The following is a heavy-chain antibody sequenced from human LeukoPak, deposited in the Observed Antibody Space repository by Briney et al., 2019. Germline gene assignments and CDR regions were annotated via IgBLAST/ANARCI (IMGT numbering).Heavy chain of an antibody. CDR3: ARRGDGGRSFDY. V-gene: IGHV3-53*01. D-gene: IGHD4-23*01. CDR2: IYGGGST. Sequence: GGSLRLSCAASGFTVSSSYMNWVRQAPGKGLEWVSLIYGGGSTYYADSVKGRFTISRDNSKNTLYLQMNSLRAEDTAVYYCARRGDGGRSFDYWGQGTLVTVSS. CDR1: GFTVSSSY. J-gene: IGHJ4*02.